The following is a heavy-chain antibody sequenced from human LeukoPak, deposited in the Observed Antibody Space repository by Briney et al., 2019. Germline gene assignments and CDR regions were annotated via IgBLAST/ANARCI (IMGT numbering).Heavy chain of an antibody. CDR2: IYSGGSR. Sequence: GGSPRLSCAASGFTVSSNYMSWVRQAPGKGLEWVSIIYSGGSRYYADSVKGRFTISRDNSKNTLYLQMNTLRAEDTAVYYCARYKTAGDYFDYWGQGTLVTVSS. V-gene: IGHV3-53*01. CDR1: GFTVSSNY. J-gene: IGHJ4*02. D-gene: IGHD2-21*02. CDR3: ARYKTAGDYFDY.